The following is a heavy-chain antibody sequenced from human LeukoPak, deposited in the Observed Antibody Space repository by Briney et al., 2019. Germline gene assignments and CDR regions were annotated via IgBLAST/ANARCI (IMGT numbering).Heavy chain of an antibody. CDR2: IYYSGST. CDR1: GGSISSYY. CDR3: ARSIVGATNFDY. D-gene: IGHD1-26*01. J-gene: IGHJ4*02. V-gene: IGHV4-59*01. Sequence: SETLSLTCTVSGGSISSYYWSWIRQPPGKGLEWIGYIYYSGSTNYNPSLKSRVTISVDTSKNQFSLKLSSVTAADTAVYYCARSIVGATNFDYWGQGTLVTVSS.